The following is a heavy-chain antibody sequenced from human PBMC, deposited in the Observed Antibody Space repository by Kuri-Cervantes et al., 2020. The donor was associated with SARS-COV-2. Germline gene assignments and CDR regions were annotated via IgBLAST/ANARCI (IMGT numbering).Heavy chain of an antibody. V-gene: IGHV3-48*03. CDR3: TRMSSGGSPDY. CDR1: GLNFSSYE. CDR2: ISSSGSTI. D-gene: IGHD2-15*01. Sequence: GESLKISCVASGLNFSSYEMNWVRQAPGRGLEWVSYISSSGSTIYYADSVKGRFTISRDNAKNSLYLQMSSLRVEDTAVYYCTRMSSGGSPDYWGQGTLVTVSS. J-gene: IGHJ4*02.